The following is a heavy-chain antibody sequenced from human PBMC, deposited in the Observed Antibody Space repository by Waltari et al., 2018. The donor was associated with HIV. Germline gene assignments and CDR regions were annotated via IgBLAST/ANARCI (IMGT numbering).Heavy chain of an antibody. CDR1: GGSISSSY. CDR3: ASGVGYDSSGYYYDY. J-gene: IGHJ4*02. V-gene: IGHV4-59*01. Sequence: QVQLQESGPGLVQPSEPLSLTCTVSGGSISSSYWSWIRQPPGKGLEWIGYIYYSGSTNYNPSLKSRVTVSVDTSKNQFSLKLSSVTAADTAVYYCASGVGYDSSGYYYDYWGQGTLVTVSS. CDR2: IYYSGST. D-gene: IGHD3-22*01.